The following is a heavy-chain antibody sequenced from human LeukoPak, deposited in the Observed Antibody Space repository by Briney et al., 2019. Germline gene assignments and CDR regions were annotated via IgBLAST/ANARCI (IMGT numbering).Heavy chain of an antibody. D-gene: IGHD3-9*01. V-gene: IGHV3-21*01. CDR3: ARAYFDWSYFDY. CDR1: GFTFSSYN. Sequence: GGSLRPSCAASGFTFSSYNMNWVRLAPGKGLEWVSSIAIGNTYIQYADSVKGRFTISRDNAKNSVYLRMHSLRAEDTAVYYCARAYFDWSYFDYWGLGTLVTVSS. J-gene: IGHJ4*02. CDR2: IAIGNTYI.